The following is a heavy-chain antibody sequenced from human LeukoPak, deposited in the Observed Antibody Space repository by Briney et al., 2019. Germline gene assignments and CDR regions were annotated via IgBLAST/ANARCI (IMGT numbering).Heavy chain of an antibody. CDR2: ISWNSGII. V-gene: IGHV3-9*01. D-gene: IGHD3-3*01. Sequence: PGGSLRLSCAASGFTFGDHAMLWVRQAPGKGLEWVSGISWNSGIIAYADSVKGRFTVSRDNARNALYLQMDRLRTEDRALYYCVKDLGGGNRYYGLDFWVQGTTVTVSS. CDR1: GFTFGDHA. CDR3: VKDLGGGNRYYGLDF. J-gene: IGHJ6*02.